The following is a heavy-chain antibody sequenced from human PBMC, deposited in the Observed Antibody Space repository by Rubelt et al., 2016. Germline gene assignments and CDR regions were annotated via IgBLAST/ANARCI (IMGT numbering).Heavy chain of an antibody. CDR1: GFTFNNNA. J-gene: IGHJ4*02. CDR3: AKHCRYNAYYDRYYCGY. Sequence: EVQLLDSGGGLVQPGGSLRLSCAASGFTFNNNAMSWVRQAPGQGLEWVSSISDSGGSSHYADSVKGRFTISRDNSKNTLYLQMNSLRAEDTAIYYCAKHCRYNAYYDRYYCGYWGQGTLVTVSS. V-gene: IGHV3-23*01. CDR2: ISDSGGSS. D-gene: IGHD3-22*01.